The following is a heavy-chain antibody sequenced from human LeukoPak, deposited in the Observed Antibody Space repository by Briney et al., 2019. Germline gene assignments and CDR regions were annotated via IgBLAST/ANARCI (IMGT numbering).Heavy chain of an antibody. CDR2: IRPANSDT. Sequence: GESLKISCKGSGYTFTSHWIAWVRQMPGKGLEWMGIIRPANSDTRYSPSFEGQVTISADKSTSTAYLQWSSLEASDTAMYYCARRYCSGTTCYNFDLWGQGTLVTVSS. D-gene: IGHD2-15*01. J-gene: IGHJ4*02. CDR1: GYTFTSHW. CDR3: ARRYCSGTTCYNFDL. V-gene: IGHV5-51*01.